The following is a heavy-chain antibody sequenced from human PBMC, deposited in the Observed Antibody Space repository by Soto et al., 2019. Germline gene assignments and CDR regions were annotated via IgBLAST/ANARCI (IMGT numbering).Heavy chain of an antibody. J-gene: IGHJ3*02. Sequence: QLQLQESGPGLVKPSETLSLTCTVSGGSISSSSYYWGWIGQPPGKGLEWIGSIYYSGSTYYNPSLKSRVTISVDTSKNQFSLKLSSVTAADTAVYYCARALSVDYDYIWGSYRYGAFDIWGQGTMVTVSS. CDR3: ARALSVDYDYIWGSYRYGAFDI. CDR2: IYYSGST. CDR1: GGSISSSSYY. D-gene: IGHD3-16*02. V-gene: IGHV4-39*01.